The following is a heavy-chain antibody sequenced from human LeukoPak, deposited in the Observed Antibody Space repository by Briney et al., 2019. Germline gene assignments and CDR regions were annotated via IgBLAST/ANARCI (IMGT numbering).Heavy chain of an antibody. D-gene: IGHD6-6*01. CDR1: GASISSSH. CDR2: IYTNGST. CDR3: ARARPHFDY. J-gene: IGHJ4*02. Sequence: PSETLSLTCTVSGASISSSHWSWIRQPAGKGLEWIGRIYTNGSTDYNPSLESRVTISVDTSKNQFSLKPRSLTAADTAVYYCARARPHFDYWGQGTLVTVSS. V-gene: IGHV4-4*07.